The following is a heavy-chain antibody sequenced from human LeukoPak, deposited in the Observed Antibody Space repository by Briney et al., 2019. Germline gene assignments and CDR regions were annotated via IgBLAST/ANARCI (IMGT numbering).Heavy chain of an antibody. CDR2: ISSSGSTI. D-gene: IGHD5-12*01. J-gene: IGHJ3*02. Sequence: PGGSLRLSCAASGFTFSSYEMNWVRQAPGKGLEWVSYISSSGSTIYYADSVKGRFTISSDKATNSVYLQMNSLRAEDTAVYYCAREVVTQAIYSGYDAFEIWGQGTMVTVSS. V-gene: IGHV3-48*03. CDR3: AREVVTQAIYSGYDAFEI. CDR1: GFTFSSYE.